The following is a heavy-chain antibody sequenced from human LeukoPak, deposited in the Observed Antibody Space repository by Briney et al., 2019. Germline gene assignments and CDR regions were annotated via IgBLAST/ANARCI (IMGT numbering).Heavy chain of an antibody. V-gene: IGHV3-30*03. D-gene: IGHD4-17*01. CDR1: GFAFSNYG. Sequence: GGSLRLSCAASGFAFSNYGIHWVRQAPGKGLEWVAVMSYDGSNKYYADSVKGRFTISRDNSKNTLCLQMNSLRAEDTAVYYCARYQCDRLLSQYGDRCYYYKGMDVWGQGTTVTVS. J-gene: IGHJ6*02. CDR2: MSYDGSNK. CDR3: ARYQCDRLLSQYGDRCYYYKGMDV.